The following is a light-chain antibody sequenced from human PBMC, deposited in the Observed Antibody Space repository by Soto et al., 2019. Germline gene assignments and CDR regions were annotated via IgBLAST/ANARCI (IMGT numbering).Light chain of an antibody. J-gene: IGKJ1*01. CDR1: QSVSSN. CDR2: GAS. Sequence: IVMRQSPASLSVSPGERATLSCRASQSVSSNLAWYQQKPGQAPRLLIHGASARATGIPDRFSGSGSGTEFTLTICSLQSEDVAVYYCQQYNNWMWTFGQGTKV. V-gene: IGKV3-15*01. CDR3: QQYNNWMWT.